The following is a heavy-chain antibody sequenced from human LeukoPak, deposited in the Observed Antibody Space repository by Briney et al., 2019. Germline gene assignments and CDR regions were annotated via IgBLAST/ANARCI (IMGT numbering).Heavy chain of an antibody. V-gene: IGHV4-30-4*01. CDR2: IYYSGST. Sequence: SQTLSLTCTVSGGSISSGDYYWSWIRQPPGKGLEWIGYIYYSGSTYYNPSLKSRVTISVDTSKNQFSLKLSSVTAADTAVYYCARPSRSDYGGNSRAFDIWGQGTMVTVSS. J-gene: IGHJ3*02. CDR1: GGSISSGDYY. D-gene: IGHD4-23*01. CDR3: ARPSRSDYGGNSRAFDI.